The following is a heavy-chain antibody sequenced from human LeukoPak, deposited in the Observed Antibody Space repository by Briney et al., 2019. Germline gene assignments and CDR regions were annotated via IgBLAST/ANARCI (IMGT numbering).Heavy chain of an antibody. CDR3: ARALSSGGYSYVYNWFDP. Sequence: PSETLSLTCTVSGGSISSSSYYWGWIRQPPGKGLEWIGSIYYSGSTYYNPSLKSRVTISVDTSKNQFSLKLSSVTAADTAVYYCARALSSGGYSYVYNWFDPWGQGTLVTVSS. J-gene: IGHJ5*02. V-gene: IGHV4-39*07. CDR1: GGSISSSSYY. CDR2: IYYSGST. D-gene: IGHD5-18*01.